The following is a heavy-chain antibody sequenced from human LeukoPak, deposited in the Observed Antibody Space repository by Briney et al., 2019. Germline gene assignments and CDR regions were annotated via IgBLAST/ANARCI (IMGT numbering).Heavy chain of an antibody. J-gene: IGHJ4*02. V-gene: IGHV4-59*01. CDR3: ARGGQYDDFDY. Sequence: SETLSLTCTVSGASISSFFWSWIRQPPGKGLEWVGYIFYTGNTKFNPSLKSRVTISLDTSKKQFSLKLSSVTAADPAVYYCARGGQYDDFDYWGQGTLVTVSS. D-gene: IGHD3-16*01. CDR1: GASISSFF. CDR2: IFYTGNT.